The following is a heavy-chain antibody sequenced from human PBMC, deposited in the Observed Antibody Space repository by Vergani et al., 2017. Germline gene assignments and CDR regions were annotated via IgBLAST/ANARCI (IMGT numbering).Heavy chain of an antibody. CDR3: ARYPSSGWYRGLNYFDY. V-gene: IGHV3-30-3*01. CDR2: ISYDGSNK. J-gene: IGHJ4*02. CDR1: GFTFSSYA. D-gene: IGHD6-19*01. Sequence: QVQLVESGGGVVQPGRSLRLSCAASGFTFSSYAMHWVRQAPGKGLEWVAVISYDGSNKYYADSVKGRFTISRDNSKNTLYLQMNSLSAEDTAVYYCARYPSSGWYRGLNYFDYWGQGTLVTVSS.